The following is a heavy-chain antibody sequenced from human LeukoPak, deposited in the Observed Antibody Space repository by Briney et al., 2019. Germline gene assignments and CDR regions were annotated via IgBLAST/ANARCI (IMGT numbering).Heavy chain of an antibody. D-gene: IGHD3-10*01. CDR2: IYHSGSS. V-gene: IGHV4-38-2*02. CDR1: GYSISSGYY. J-gene: IGHJ4*02. Sequence: SETLSLTCIVSGYSISSGYYWGWIRQPPGKGLEWIGSIYHSGSSLYNPSLKSRVTISVDTSKNQFSLKLRSMTAADTAVYYCARVYGSGVWDCYFDYWGQGTLVTVSS. CDR3: ARVYGSGVWDCYFDY.